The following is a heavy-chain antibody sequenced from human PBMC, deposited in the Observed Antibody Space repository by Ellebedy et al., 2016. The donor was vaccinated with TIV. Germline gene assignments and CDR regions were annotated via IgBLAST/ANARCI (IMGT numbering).Heavy chain of an antibody. Sequence: SQTLSLTCAISGDSASSNSATCTWIRQHPSRGLEWQGRTSYRSKWYNENAVSVKSRITINPDTSKNQFSLQLNSVTPEDTAVYYCARHVAREGYNRWGQGTLVTVSS. CDR2: TSYRSKWYN. V-gene: IGHV6-1*01. CDR1: GDSASSNSAT. J-gene: IGHJ4*02. D-gene: IGHD5-24*01. CDR3: ARHVAREGYNR.